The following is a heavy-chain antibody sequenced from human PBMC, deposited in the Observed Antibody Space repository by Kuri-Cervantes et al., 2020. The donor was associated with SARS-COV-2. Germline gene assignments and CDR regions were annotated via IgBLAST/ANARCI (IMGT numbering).Heavy chain of an antibody. Sequence: GGSLRLSCAASGFTFSSYSMNWVRQAPGKGLEWVALISYDGSDKNYADSVKGRFTISRDNSKNTLYLQMNSLRAEDTAVYYCAKDRAVAAYEWGQGTLVTVSS. CDR2: ISYDGSDK. V-gene: IGHV3-30*12. CDR1: GFTFSSYS. D-gene: IGHD6-19*01. J-gene: IGHJ4*02. CDR3: AKDRAVAAYE.